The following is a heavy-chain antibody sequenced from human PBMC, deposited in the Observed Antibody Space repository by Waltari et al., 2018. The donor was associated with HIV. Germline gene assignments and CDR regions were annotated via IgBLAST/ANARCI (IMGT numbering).Heavy chain of an antibody. CDR1: GGSISSNVYH. V-gene: IGHV4-39*07. CDR2: MYYTGNT. Sequence: QLRLQESGPRLVKPSETLSLTCSVSGGSISSNVYHWGWIRQSPGKGLEWIGSMYYTGNTYYKPSLKRRVTISVDTAKNQFSLRLTSVTAADTGSYYCVAQDYSDSVDWWGQGTLVTVFS. D-gene: IGHD4-17*01. J-gene: IGHJ4*02. CDR3: VAQDYSDSVDW.